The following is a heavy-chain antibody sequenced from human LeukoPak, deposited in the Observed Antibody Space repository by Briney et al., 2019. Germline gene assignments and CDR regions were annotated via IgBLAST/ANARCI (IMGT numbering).Heavy chain of an antibody. CDR1: GFTFSSYE. V-gene: IGHV3-48*03. Sequence: GGSLRLSCAASGFTFSSYEMNWVRQAPGKGLEWVSDISSSGTTIHYADSVKGRFTISRDNAKNSLYLQMSSLRAEDTAVYYCARGLDDGYSYGLEYWGQGTLVTVSS. J-gene: IGHJ4*02. CDR3: ARGLDDGYSYGLEY. CDR2: ISSSGTTI. D-gene: IGHD5-18*01.